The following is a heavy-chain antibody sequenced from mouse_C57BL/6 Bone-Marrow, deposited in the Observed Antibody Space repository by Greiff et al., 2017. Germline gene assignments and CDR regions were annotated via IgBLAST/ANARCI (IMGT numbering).Heavy chain of an antibody. D-gene: IGHD2-1*01. Sequence: QVQLQQPGAELVMPGASVKLSCKASGYTFTSYWMHWVKQRPGPGLEWIGEIDPSDSYTNYNHKFKGKSTLTVDKSSSTAYMQLSSLTSEESAGCYCARGGYDNPFAYWGQGTLVTVSA. CDR3: ARGGYDNPFAY. V-gene: IGHV1-69*01. J-gene: IGHJ3*01. CDR1: GYTFTSYW. CDR2: IDPSDSYT.